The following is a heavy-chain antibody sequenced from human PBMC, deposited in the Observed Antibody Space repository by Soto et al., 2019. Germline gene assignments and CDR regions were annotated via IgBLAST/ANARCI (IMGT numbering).Heavy chain of an antibody. CDR1: GGSISSYY. CDR2: IYYSGST. D-gene: IGHD2-2*01. J-gene: IGHJ6*03. CDR3: ARCDSTSPNYYMDV. V-gene: IGHV4-59*01. Sequence: SETLSLTCTVSGGSISSYYWSWIRQPPGKGLEWIGYIYYSGSTNYNPSLKSRVTISVDTSKNQFSLKLSSVTAADTAVYYCARCDSTSPNYYMDVWGKGTTVTVSS.